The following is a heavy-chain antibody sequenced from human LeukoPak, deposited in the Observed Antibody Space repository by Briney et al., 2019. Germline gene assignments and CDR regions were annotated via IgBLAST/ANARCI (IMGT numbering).Heavy chain of an antibody. J-gene: IGHJ6*02. D-gene: IGHD6-13*01. CDR2: ISAYNGNT. CDR1: GYTFTIYG. CDR3: ARDSLYSSSLPSYGMDV. V-gene: IGHV1-18*01. Sequence: ASVNVSCTASGYTFTIYGISWVRQAPGQGLEWMGWISAYNGNTNYAQKLQGRVTMTTDTSTSTAYMELRSLRSDDTAVYYCARDSLYSSSLPSYGMDVWGQGTTVTVSS.